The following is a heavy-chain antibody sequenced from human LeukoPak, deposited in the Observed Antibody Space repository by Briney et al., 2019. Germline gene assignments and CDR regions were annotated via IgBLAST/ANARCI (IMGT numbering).Heavy chain of an antibody. CDR2: IVGTGGST. D-gene: IGHD3-9*01. J-gene: IGHJ4*02. CDR3: AKWGDYDILTGYYDSDY. Sequence: GASLRLSCAASGSTFSNYAMSWVRQAPGKGLEWVSAIVGTGGSTYYADSVKGRFTISRDNSKNTLYLQMNSLRAEDTAVYYCAKWGDYDILTGYYDSDYWGQGTLVTVSS. CDR1: GSTFSNYA. V-gene: IGHV3-23*01.